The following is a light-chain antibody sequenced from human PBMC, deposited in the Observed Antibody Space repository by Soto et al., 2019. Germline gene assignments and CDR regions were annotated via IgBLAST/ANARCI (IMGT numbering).Light chain of an antibody. CDR3: QHYNSYSEA. J-gene: IGKJ1*01. CDR1: QTISSW. V-gene: IGKV1-5*03. CDR2: KAS. Sequence: DIEMSQSPSSLSASVGDRVTITFRASQTISSWLAWYQQKPGKAPKLLIYKASTLKSGVPSRFSGSGSGTEFTLTISSLRPDDFATYYCQHYNSYSEAFGQGTKVDIK.